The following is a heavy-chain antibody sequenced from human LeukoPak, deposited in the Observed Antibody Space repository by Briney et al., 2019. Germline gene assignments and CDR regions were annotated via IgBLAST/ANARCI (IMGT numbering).Heavy chain of an antibody. J-gene: IGHJ4*02. V-gene: IGHV3-30-3*01. CDR1: GFTFTTYA. CDR3: ARDVGRDTITTEIEY. CDR2: ISSDGNKK. Sequence: PGGSLRLSCATSGFTFTTYAMQWVRQAPGKGLEWVAVISSDGNKKNYADSVKGRFTISKDSSKNTLYLQMNTLRAEGTALYYCARDVGRDTITTEIEYWGQGTLVTVSS. D-gene: IGHD4-11*01.